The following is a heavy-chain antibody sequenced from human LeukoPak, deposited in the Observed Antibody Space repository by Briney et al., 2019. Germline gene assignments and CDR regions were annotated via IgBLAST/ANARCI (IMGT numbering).Heavy chain of an antibody. CDR1: GGSVSYYY. D-gene: IGHD3/OR15-3a*01. CDR3: ARGGGWTGARKDFDY. J-gene: IGHJ4*02. Sequence: SETLSLTSTVAGGSVSYYYCRWIRKPPGEGLEWIGYFHYSGSTNYNPSFRGRVTISVDTSKNQYSLRLASVTAADTAVYYCARGGGWTGARKDFDYWGRGTLVTVSS. V-gene: IGHV4-59*02. CDR2: FHYSGST.